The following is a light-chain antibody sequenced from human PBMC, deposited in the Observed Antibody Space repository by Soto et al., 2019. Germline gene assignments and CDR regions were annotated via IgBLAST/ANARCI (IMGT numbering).Light chain of an antibody. CDR2: GAS. CDR1: QGVRDE. V-gene: IGKV1-6*01. J-gene: IGKJ2*01. CDR3: LQDYNYPRT. Sequence: AIQMTQFPASLSASVGDRVTITCRASQGVRDELAWYQQKPGKAPNLLIYGASRLESGVPSRFSGSGSGTDFSLTIYSLRPEDSATYFCLQDYNYPRTFCQGTKLQIK.